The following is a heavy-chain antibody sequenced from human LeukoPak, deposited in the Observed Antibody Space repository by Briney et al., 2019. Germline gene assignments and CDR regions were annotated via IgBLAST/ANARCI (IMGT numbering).Heavy chain of an antibody. CDR1: GGSISSGSYY. J-gene: IGHJ5*02. CDR3: ARRSGKYQLLYPGNKWFDP. D-gene: IGHD2-2*02. CDR2: IYTSGST. Sequence: PSQTLSLTCTVSGGSISSGSYYWSWIRQPAGKGLEWIGRIYTSGSTNYNPSLKSRVTISVDTSKNQFSLKLSSVTAADTAVYYCARRSGKYQLLYPGNKWFDPWGQGTLVTVSS. V-gene: IGHV4-61*02.